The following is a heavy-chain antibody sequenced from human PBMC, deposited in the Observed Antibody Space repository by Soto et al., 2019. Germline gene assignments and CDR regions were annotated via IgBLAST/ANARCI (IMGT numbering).Heavy chain of an antibody. Sequence: QVQLVQSGAEVKKPGSSVKVSCKASGGTFSSYAISWVRQAPGQGLEWMGGIIPIFGTANYAQKFQGRVTITADESTSTAYMELSSLXSXXXXXXXXXXXSYGHYYYYXMDVWGQGTTV. D-gene: IGHD4-17*01. CDR3: XXXSYGHYYYYXMDV. J-gene: IGHJ6*02. V-gene: IGHV1-69*01. CDR1: GGTFSSYA. CDR2: IIPIFGTA.